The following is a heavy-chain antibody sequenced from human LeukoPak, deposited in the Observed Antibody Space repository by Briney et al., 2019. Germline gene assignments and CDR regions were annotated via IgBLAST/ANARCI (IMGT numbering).Heavy chain of an antibody. CDR3: VRDSGEIPNTYYYDSSGYLHY. Sequence: PGGSLRLSCAASGFTFNTYGMHWVRQAPGKGLEWVAVIWYDGSNKYYADSVRGRFIISGDNSKNTLYLQMNSLRAEDTAVCFCVRDSGEIPNTYYYDSSGYLHYWGPGTLVTVSS. J-gene: IGHJ4*02. V-gene: IGHV3-33*01. CDR2: IWYDGSNK. CDR1: GFTFNTYG. D-gene: IGHD3-22*01.